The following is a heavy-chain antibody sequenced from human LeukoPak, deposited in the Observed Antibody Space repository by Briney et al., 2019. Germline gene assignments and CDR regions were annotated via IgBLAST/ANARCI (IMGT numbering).Heavy chain of an antibody. J-gene: IGHJ4*02. CDR3: AKEAAAASFMGIDY. D-gene: IGHD2-2*01. V-gene: IGHV3-74*01. CDR2: ISSDASIT. Sequence: QPGGSLRLSCAASGFTFSTYWMHWVRQDPGKGLVWVSRISSDASITSYADPVKGRFTISRDNSKNTLYLQMNSLRAEDTAVYYCAKEAAAASFMGIDYWGQGTLVTVSS. CDR1: GFTFSTYW.